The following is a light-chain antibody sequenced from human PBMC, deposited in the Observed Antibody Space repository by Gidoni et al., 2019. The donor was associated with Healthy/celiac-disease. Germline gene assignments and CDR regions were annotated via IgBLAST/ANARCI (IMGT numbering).Light chain of an antibody. Sequence: DIQMTQSPSTLSASVGDRVTIPCRASQSIRSWLAWYQQKPGKDPKLLIYKASSLESGVPSRFIGSGSGTEFTLTISSLQPDDFVTYYCQQYNSYSWTFGQGTKVEIK. CDR3: QQYNSYSWT. V-gene: IGKV1-5*03. CDR2: KAS. CDR1: QSIRSW. J-gene: IGKJ1*01.